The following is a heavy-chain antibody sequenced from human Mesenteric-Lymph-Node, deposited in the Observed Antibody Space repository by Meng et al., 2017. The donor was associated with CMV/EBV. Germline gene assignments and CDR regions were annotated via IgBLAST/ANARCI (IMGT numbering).Heavy chain of an antibody. D-gene: IGHD2-21*01. J-gene: IGHJ4*02. Sequence: GGSLRLSCAASEFTVSGSAIHWVRQASGKGLGWVGRIRSKANSYATVYAATMKGRFTISRDDSENTAYLQMNSLKTEDTAVYYCARQARDGDCCLDYWGQGTLVTVSS. V-gene: IGHV3-73*01. CDR1: EFTVSGSA. CDR2: IRSKANSYAT. CDR3: ARQARDGDCCLDY.